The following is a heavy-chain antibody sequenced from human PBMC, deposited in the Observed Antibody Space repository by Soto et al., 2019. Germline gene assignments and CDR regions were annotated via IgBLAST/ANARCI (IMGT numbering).Heavy chain of an antibody. D-gene: IGHD2-2*01. CDR1: GFTLSSYA. V-gene: IGHV3-23*01. CDR3: PKVRVPAAIPVVIYFEY. Sequence: GGSLRLSCAASGFTLSSYAMRWVRQAPGKGLDLVSAISGSGGSRYYAYSVKGRFTISIDNSKNTLYLQMNSLRAEDTAVYYCPKVRVPAAIPVVIYFEYWGQGTRVTVSS. CDR2: ISGSGGSR. J-gene: IGHJ4*02.